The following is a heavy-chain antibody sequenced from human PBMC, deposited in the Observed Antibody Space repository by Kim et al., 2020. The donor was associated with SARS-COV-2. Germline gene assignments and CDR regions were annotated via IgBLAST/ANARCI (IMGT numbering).Heavy chain of an antibody. CDR3: ARSFVGGSSDL. CDR2: IYPDDSDT. J-gene: IGHJ3*01. Sequence: GESLKISCRGSGYSFSNYWIGWVRQMPGKGLEWMGIIYPDDSDTRYRPSLQGQITFSADKSTSTAYPQWTILKASDTAMYYCARSFVGGSSDLWGQGTKVTVSS. D-gene: IGHD3-10*01. CDR1: GYSFSNYW. V-gene: IGHV5-51*01.